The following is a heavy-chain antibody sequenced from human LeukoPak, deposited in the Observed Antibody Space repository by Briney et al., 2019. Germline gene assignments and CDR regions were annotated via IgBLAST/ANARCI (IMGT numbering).Heavy chain of an antibody. V-gene: IGHV4-59*08. CDR2: IYYSGST. CDR3: ARRGYGGPYDP. Sequence: SETLSLTCTVSGGSISSYYWSWIRQPPGKRLEWIGYIYYSGSTNYNPSLKSRVTISVDTSKNQFSLKLSSVTAADTAVYYCARRGYGGPYDPWGQGTLVTVSS. D-gene: IGHD4-23*01. J-gene: IGHJ5*02. CDR1: GGSISSYY.